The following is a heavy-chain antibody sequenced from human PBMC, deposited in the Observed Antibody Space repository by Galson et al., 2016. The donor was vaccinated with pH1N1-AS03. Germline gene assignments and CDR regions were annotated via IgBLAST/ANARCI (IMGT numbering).Heavy chain of an antibody. CDR3: SRRNPNPNFAIWYQHDYGMDV. Sequence: SLRLSCAASGFTFSMSYIHWVRQAPGKGLEWVSRISNDGRNVRYADFVKGRFAVSRDNSKNTAFLKMNSLRADDTAVYFCSRRNPNPNFAIWYQHDYGMDVWGQGTTVTVSS. CDR2: ISNDGRNV. D-gene: IGHD2-2*01. CDR1: GFTFSMSY. V-gene: IGHV3-74*01. J-gene: IGHJ6*02.